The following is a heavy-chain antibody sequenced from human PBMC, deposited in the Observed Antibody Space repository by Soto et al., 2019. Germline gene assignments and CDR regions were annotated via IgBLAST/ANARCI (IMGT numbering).Heavy chain of an antibody. Sequence: PGGSLRLSCAASGFTFSSYAMSWVRQAPGKGLEWVSAISGSGGSTYYADSVRGRFTISRDNSKNTLYLQMNSLRAEDTAVYYCANLHPPFFSVATTQPSFDYWGQGTLVTVSS. CDR2: ISGSGGST. CDR3: ANLHPPFFSVATTQPSFDY. D-gene: IGHD5-12*01. V-gene: IGHV3-23*01. CDR1: GFTFSSYA. J-gene: IGHJ4*02.